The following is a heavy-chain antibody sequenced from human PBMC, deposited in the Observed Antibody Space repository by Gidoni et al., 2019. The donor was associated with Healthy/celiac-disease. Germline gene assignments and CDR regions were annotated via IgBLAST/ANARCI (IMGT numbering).Heavy chain of an antibody. CDR1: GFTFSSYS. J-gene: IGHJ4*02. CDR3: ARDLVGPLNDDY. D-gene: IGHD2-15*01. CDR2: ISSSSSYI. V-gene: IGHV3-21*01. Sequence: EVQLVESGGGLVKPGGSLRLSCAASGFTFSSYSMNWVRQAPGKGLEWVSSISSSSSYIYYADSVKGRFTISRDNAKNSLYLQMNSLRAEDTAVYYCARDLVGPLNDDYWGQGTLVTVSS.